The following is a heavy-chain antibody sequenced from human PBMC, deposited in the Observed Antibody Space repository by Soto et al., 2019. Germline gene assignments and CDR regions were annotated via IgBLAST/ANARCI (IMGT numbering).Heavy chain of an antibody. CDR1: GGSISSSNW. J-gene: IGHJ4*02. CDR3: ARWLAQAATPRVFDY. V-gene: IGHV4-4*02. CDR2: IYHSGST. Sequence: QVQLQESGPGLVKPSGTLSLTCAVSGGSISSSNWWSWVRQPPGKGLEWIGDIYHSGSTNYTPSLKTRVTISVDKSKNPFSLTLSSVTAADTAVHYCARWLAQAATPRVFDYWGQGTLVTVSS. D-gene: IGHD2-15*01.